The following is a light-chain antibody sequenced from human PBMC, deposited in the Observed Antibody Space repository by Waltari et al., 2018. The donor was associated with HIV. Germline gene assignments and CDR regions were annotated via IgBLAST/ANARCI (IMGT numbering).Light chain of an antibody. J-gene: IGKJ5*01. V-gene: IGKV2-28*01. CDR2: FAS. CDR3: MQALQASIT. Sequence: DIVMTQSPLSLPVTPGEPASISCRSSQSLLHSNGYNYLDWYLQKPGQPPQLLIYFASNRASGIPDRFSGSGSGTDFTLKISRVEAEDVGVYYCMQALQASITFGQGTRLEIK. CDR1: QSLLHSNGYNY.